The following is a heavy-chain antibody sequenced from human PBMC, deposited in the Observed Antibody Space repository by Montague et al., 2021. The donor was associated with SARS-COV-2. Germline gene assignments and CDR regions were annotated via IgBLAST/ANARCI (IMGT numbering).Heavy chain of an antibody. CDR3: AVNSNYYYYYGMDV. Sequence: SETLSLTYTVSGYSISSGYYWGWIRQHPGKGLVWIGSFYHSGSTYYNPSLKSRVTISVDTSKNQFSLMLSSVTAADPAVYYCAVNSNYYYYYGMDVWGQGTTVTVSS. CDR1: GYSISSGYY. CDR2: FYHSGST. D-gene: IGHD4-11*01. V-gene: IGHV4-38-2*02. J-gene: IGHJ6*02.